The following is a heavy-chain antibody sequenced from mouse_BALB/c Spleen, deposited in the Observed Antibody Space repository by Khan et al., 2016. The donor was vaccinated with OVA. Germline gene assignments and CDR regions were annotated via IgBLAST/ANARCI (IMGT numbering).Heavy chain of an antibody. Sequence: DVQLVESGGGLVKPGGSLKLSCAASGFTFSSYAMSWVRQTPEKRLEWVASISSGGSTYYPDSVKGRFTISRDNTRNILYLQMSSLRSEDTAMYYCARGLDYYGSSYPWFAYWGQGTLVTVSA. J-gene: IGHJ3*01. CDR1: GFTFSSYA. CDR2: ISSGGST. V-gene: IGHV5-6-5*01. CDR3: ARGLDYYGSSYPWFAY. D-gene: IGHD1-1*01.